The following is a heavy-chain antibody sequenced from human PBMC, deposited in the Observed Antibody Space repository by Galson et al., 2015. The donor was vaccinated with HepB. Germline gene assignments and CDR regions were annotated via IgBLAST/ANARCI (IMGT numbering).Heavy chain of an antibody. CDR1: GFTFSSYS. CDR2: ISSSSSTI. V-gene: IGHV3-48*01. D-gene: IGHD3-16*02. J-gene: IGHJ4*02. Sequence: SLRLSCAASGFTFSSYSMNWVRQAPGKGLEWVSYISSSSSTIYYADSVKGRFTVSRDNAKNSVYLQMNSLRAEETAVYYCARDRYDYVWGTNRPYFDYWGQGTLVTVSS. CDR3: ARDRYDYVWGTNRPYFDY.